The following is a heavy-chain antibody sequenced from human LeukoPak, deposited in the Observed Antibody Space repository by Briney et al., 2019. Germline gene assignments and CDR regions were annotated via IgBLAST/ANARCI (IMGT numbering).Heavy chain of an antibody. D-gene: IGHD3-10*01. CDR2: VSANGVST. CDR3: AKDRGYTTGRDFDY. CDR1: GFTFSNYP. J-gene: IGHJ4*02. V-gene: IGHV3-23*01. Sequence: GGSLRLSCAASGFTFSNYPMSWVRQAPGKGLEWVSVVSANGVSTLYASSVKGRFTISRDNPMNTLYLQMSSLRAEDTAVYYCAKDRGYTTGRDFDYWGQGALVTVSS.